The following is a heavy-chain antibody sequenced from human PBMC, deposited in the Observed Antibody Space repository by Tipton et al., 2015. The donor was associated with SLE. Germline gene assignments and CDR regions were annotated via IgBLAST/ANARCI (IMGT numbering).Heavy chain of an antibody. Sequence: LRLSCTVSGGSISSYYWSWIRQPAGKGLEWIGRIYTSGSTNYNPSLKSRVTMSVDTSKNQFSLKLSSVTAADTAVYYCARGKIAVAVYYFDYWGQGTLVTVSS. D-gene: IGHD6-19*01. CDR1: GGSISSYY. J-gene: IGHJ4*02. CDR2: IYTSGST. V-gene: IGHV4-4*07. CDR3: ARGKIAVAVYYFDY.